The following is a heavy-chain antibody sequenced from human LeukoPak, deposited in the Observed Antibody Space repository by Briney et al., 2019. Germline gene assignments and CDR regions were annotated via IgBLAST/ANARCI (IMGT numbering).Heavy chain of an antibody. V-gene: IGHV3-30*02. CDR2: IRYDGSNK. CDR1: GFTFSSYG. D-gene: IGHD3-22*01. Sequence: GGSLRLSCAASGFTFSSYGMHWVRQAPGKGLEWVAFIRYDGSNKYYADSVKGRFTISRDNSKNTLYLQMNSLRAEDTAVYYCAEARGYYPDYFDYWGQGTLVTVSS. CDR3: AEARGYYPDYFDY. J-gene: IGHJ4*02.